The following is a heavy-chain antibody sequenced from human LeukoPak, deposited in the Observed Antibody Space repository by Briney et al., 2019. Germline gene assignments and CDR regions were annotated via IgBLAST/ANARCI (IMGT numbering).Heavy chain of an antibody. V-gene: IGHV3-30*03. J-gene: IGHJ5*02. Sequence: GGSLRLFCAASGFTFTTYWMSWIRQAPGKGLEWVAVISYDGSNKYYADSVKGRFTISRDNSKNTLYLQMNSLRAEDTAVYYCARDQRIIRYFDWLSSPYNWFDPWGQGTLVTVSS. CDR3: ARDQRIIRYFDWLSSPYNWFDP. CDR2: ISYDGSNK. CDR1: GFTFTTYW. D-gene: IGHD3-9*01.